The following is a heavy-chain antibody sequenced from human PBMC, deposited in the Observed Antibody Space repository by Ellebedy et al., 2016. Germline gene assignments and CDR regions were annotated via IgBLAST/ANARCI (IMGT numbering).Heavy chain of an antibody. V-gene: IGHV3-21*01. Sequence: GESLKISXAASGFTFSVFGMNWVRQAPGKGLEWVSFISSSSDYIYYGDSVKGRFTISRDNAKASLYLQMNSLRAEDTAMYYCAREFGWTDGEIDPWGQGTLVIVSS. CDR1: GFTFSVFG. J-gene: IGHJ5*02. CDR2: ISSSSDYI. CDR3: AREFGWTDGEIDP. D-gene: IGHD3-10*01.